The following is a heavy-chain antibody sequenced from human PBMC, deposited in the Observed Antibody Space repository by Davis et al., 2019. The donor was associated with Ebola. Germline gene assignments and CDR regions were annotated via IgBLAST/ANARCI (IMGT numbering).Heavy chain of an antibody. V-gene: IGHV3-7*03. Sequence: GESLKISCEASGFSFRDYRICWVRQAPGKGLEWVANIERDGKDKYYLDSVKGRFTISRDNAKKAVYLQMNSLRAEDTAVYYCARIAPYRREVYYYYGMDVWGQGTTVTVSS. D-gene: IGHD3-10*01. J-gene: IGHJ6*02. CDR2: IERDGKDK. CDR3: ARIAPYRREVYYYYGMDV. CDR1: GFSFRDYR.